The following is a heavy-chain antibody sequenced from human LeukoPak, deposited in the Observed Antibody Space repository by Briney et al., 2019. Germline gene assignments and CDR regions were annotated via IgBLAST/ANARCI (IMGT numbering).Heavy chain of an antibody. CDR1: GFTFSSYA. CDR2: ISSNGGST. V-gene: IGHV3-64*01. CDR3: ARVGNMNYFDY. J-gene: IGHJ4*02. Sequence: GGSLRLSCAASGFTFSSYAMHWVRQAPGKGLEYVSAISSNGGSTYYANSVKGRFTISRDNSTNTLYLQMGSLRAEDMAVYYCARVGNMNYFDYWGQGTLVTVSS. D-gene: IGHD4-23*01.